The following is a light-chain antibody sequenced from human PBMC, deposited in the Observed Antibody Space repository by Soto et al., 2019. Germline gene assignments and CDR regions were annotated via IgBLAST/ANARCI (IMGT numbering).Light chain of an antibody. Sequence: EILMKQSPATLSVSPGERSTLPCRASQSVGDNLGWYQQKPGQAPRLLIYGASTRATGIPARFCGSGSGTEFTLIISSLQSEDFAEYYCHQYGSSLRPFGQGTKVDIK. CDR3: HQYGSSLRP. J-gene: IGKJ1*01. CDR1: QSVGDN. V-gene: IGKV3-15*01. CDR2: GAS.